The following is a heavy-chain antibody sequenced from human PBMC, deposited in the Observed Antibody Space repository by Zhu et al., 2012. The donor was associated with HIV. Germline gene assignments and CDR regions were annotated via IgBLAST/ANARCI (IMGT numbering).Heavy chain of an antibody. J-gene: IGHJ4*02. CDR3: ARLERNGRLGY. Sequence: QVQLQQWGAGLLKPSETLSLTCAVYGGSFSGYYWTWIRQPPGKGLEWIGEINHSGSTNYNPSLKSRVTISVDTSKNQFSLKLSSVTAADTAVYYCARLERNGRLGYWGQGTLVTVSS. V-gene: IGHV4-34*01. CDR2: INHSGST. CDR1: GGSFSGYY. D-gene: IGHD1-1*01.